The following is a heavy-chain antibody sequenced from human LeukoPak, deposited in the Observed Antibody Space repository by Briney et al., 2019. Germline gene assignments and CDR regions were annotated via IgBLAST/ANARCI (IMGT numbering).Heavy chain of an antibody. CDR3: ANSRIVVVPAAPFDY. CDR1: GFTFSSYG. D-gene: IGHD2-2*01. CDR2: IRYDGSNK. V-gene: IGHV3-30*02. Sequence: QPGGSLGLSCAASGFTFSSYGMHWVRQAPGKGLEWVAFIRYDGSNKYYADSVKGRFTISRDNSKNTLYLQMNSLRAGDTAVYYCANSRIVVVPAAPFDYWGQGTLVTVSS. J-gene: IGHJ4*02.